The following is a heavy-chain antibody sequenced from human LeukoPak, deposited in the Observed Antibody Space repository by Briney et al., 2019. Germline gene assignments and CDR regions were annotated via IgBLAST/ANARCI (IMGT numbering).Heavy chain of an antibody. V-gene: IGHV4-61*02. CDR1: GGSISTDNFF. D-gene: IGHD3-22*01. J-gene: IGHJ3*02. CDR3: ATYYDKYNGAHGLNI. CDR2: IYSSGNT. Sequence: SETLSLTCTVSGGSISTDNFFWNWIRQPAGKGLEWIGRIYSSGNTDYNPSLKTRVTLSIDTSKNQFSLKLSPVTAADTAVYYCATYYDKYNGAHGLNIWGQGTMVTASS.